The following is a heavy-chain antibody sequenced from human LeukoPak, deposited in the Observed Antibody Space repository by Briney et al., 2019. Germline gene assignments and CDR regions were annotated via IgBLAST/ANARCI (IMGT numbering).Heavy chain of an antibody. CDR3: AREMDDILTGYGLDY. CDR2: ISSTGSYI. Sequence: GGFLRLSCAASGFTFSSYSMNWVRQAPGKGLEWVSSISSTGSYIFYADSVKGRFTISRDNAKNSLYPQMNSLRAEDTAVYYCAREMDDILTGYGLDYWGQGTLVTVSS. J-gene: IGHJ4*02. D-gene: IGHD3-9*01. CDR1: GFTFSSYS. V-gene: IGHV3-21*01.